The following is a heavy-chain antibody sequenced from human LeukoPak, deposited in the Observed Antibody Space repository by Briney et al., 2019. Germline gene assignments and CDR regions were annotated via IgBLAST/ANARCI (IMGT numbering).Heavy chain of an antibody. CDR1: GYTFTSYY. Sequence: GASVKVSCKASGYTFTSYYMHWVRQAPGQGLEWMGIINPSGGSTSYAQKFQGRVTMTRDMSTSTVYMELSSLRSEDTAVYYCARDCSGGSCSDAFDIWGQGTMVTVSS. CDR2: INPSGGST. CDR3: ARDCSGGSCSDAFDI. D-gene: IGHD2-15*01. V-gene: IGHV1-46*01. J-gene: IGHJ3*02.